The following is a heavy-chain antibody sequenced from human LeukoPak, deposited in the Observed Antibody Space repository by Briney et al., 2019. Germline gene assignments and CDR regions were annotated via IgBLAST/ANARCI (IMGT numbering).Heavy chain of an antibody. J-gene: IGHJ4*02. CDR1: GNSISNTYY. CDR2: IYNSGST. Sequence: PSETLSLTCAVSGNSISNTYYWGWIRQPPGKELEWIGSIYNSGSTHYNPSLKSRVTISVDTSKNQFSLELSSVTAADTAVYYCARNSSGNYFDYWGQGTLVTVSS. V-gene: IGHV4-38-2*01. D-gene: IGHD1-26*01. CDR3: ARNSSGNYFDY.